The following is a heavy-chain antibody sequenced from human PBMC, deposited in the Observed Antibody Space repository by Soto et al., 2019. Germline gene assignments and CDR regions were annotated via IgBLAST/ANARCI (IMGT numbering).Heavy chain of an antibody. D-gene: IGHD1-26*01. CDR3: ARTQQADLPPFRAYDAFDI. V-gene: IGHV3-21*01. Sequence: EVQLVESGGGLVKPGGSLRLSCAASGFTFSSYSMNWVRQAPGKGLEWVSSISSSSSYIYYADSVKGRFTISRDNAKNSLYLQMNSLRAEDTAVYYCARTQQADLPPFRAYDAFDIWGQGTMVTVSS. J-gene: IGHJ3*02. CDR1: GFTFSSYS. CDR2: ISSSSSYI.